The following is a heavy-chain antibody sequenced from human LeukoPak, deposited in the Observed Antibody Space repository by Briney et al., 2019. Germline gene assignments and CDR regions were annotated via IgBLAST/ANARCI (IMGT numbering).Heavy chain of an antibody. V-gene: IGHV3-48*02. CDR2: ISSSGSTI. CDR3: ARARRYRSSWYHDY. CDR1: GFTFSSYA. J-gene: IGHJ4*02. D-gene: IGHD6-13*01. Sequence: PGGSLRLSCAASGFTFSSYAMSWVRQAPGKGLEWVSYISSSGSTIYYADSVKGRFTISRDNAKNSLYLQMNSLRDEDTAVYYCARARRYRSSWYHDYWGQGSLVTVSS.